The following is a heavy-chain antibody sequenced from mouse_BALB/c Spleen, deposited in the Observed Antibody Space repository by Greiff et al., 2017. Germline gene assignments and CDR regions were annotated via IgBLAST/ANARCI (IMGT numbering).Heavy chain of an antibody. Sequence: VKLMESGAELAKPGASVKMSCKASGYTFTSYWMHWVKQRPGQGLEWIGYINPSTGYTEYNQKFKDKATLTADKSSSTAYMQLSSLTSEDSAVYYCAKEGYGNYDAMDYWGQGTSVTVSS. CDR3: AKEGYGNYDAMDY. CDR1: GYTFTSYW. D-gene: IGHD2-1*01. J-gene: IGHJ4*01. V-gene: IGHV1-7*01. CDR2: INPSTGYT.